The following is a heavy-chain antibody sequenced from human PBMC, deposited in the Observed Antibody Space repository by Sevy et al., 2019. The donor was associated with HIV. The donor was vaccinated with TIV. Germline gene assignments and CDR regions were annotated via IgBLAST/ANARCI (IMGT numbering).Heavy chain of an antibody. D-gene: IGHD3-9*01. V-gene: IGHV3-30*18. CDR3: AKLDYDILTGHPDY. CDR1: GFTFSRYG. Sequence: GGSLRLSCAASGFTFSRYGMHWVRQAPGKGLEWVAVISFDGSKKYYGDSVKGRFTISRDNSKNTLYLAMSSLSPEDTDVYYCAKLDYDILTGHPDYWGQGTLVTVSS. J-gene: IGHJ4*02. CDR2: ISFDGSKK.